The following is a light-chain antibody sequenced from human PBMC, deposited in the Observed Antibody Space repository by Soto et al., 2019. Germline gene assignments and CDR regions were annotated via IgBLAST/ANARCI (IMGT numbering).Light chain of an antibody. V-gene: IGKV3-15*01. CDR1: QSVSSN. CDR3: KQYNNWPPWT. Sequence: EIVMTQSPATLSVSPGERATLSCRASQSVSSNLDWYQQKPGQAPRLLIFGASTSATAIPARFSGSRSGTEFTLPISSLQSADFAVYYCKQYNNWPPWTFGQGNKVEIK. CDR2: GAS. J-gene: IGKJ1*01.